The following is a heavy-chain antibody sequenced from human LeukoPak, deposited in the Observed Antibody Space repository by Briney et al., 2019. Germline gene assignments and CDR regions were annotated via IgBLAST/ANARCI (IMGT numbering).Heavy chain of an antibody. CDR1: GFTFSSYW. D-gene: IGHD2-21*02. CDR3: ASLMLLTASDY. CDR2: INSDGSST. J-gene: IGHJ4*02. Sequence: GGSLRLSCAASGFTFSSYWRHWVRQAPGKGRVWVSRINSDGSSTSYADSVKGRFTISRDNAKNTLYLQMNSLRAEDTAVYYCASLMLLTASDYWGQGTLVTVSS. V-gene: IGHV3-74*01.